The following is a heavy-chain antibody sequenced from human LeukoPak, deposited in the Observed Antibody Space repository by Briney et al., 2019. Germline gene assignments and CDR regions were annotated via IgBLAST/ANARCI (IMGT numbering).Heavy chain of an antibody. CDR3: AKEGAGLKC. J-gene: IGHJ4*02. CDR1: RHSDSSNSAA. Sequence: SQTLSLTCAISRHSDSSNSAAWSWSRQSPSRGLEWLGRTYYRPKWYNDYAESVKSRITINPDTSKNQCSLQLNSVTPEDTAVYYCAKEGAGLKCWGRGILVTVSS. V-gene: IGHV6-1*01. D-gene: IGHD3-16*01. CDR2: TYYRPKWYN.